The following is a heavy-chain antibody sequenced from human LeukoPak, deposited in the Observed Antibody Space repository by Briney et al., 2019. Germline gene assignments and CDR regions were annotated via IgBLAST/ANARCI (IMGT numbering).Heavy chain of an antibody. D-gene: IGHD3-16*02. CDR1: GFTFSSYG. CDR2: ILYDESSK. V-gene: IGHV3-33*01. CDR3: ARDFELSH. J-gene: IGHJ4*02. Sequence: GGSLRLSCAASGFTFSSYGMHWVRQAPGKGLEWVALILYDESSKHYADSVRGRFTISRVNSKNTLYLHMNSLRAEDTAVYYCARDFELSHWGQGTLVTVSS.